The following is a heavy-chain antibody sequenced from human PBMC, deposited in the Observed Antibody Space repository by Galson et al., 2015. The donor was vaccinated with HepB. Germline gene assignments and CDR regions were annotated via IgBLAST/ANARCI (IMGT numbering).Heavy chain of an antibody. CDR1: GDSVSSNSAA. J-gene: IGHJ4*02. V-gene: IGHV6-1*01. Sequence: CAISGDSVSSNSAAWNWIRQSPSRGLEWLGRTYYRSKWYNDYAVSVKSRITINPDTSKNQFSLQLNSVTPEDTAVYYCARGDRQWLVGARYYFDYWGQGTLVTVSS. CDR3: ARGDRQWLVGARYYFDY. D-gene: IGHD6-19*01. CDR2: TYYRSKWYN.